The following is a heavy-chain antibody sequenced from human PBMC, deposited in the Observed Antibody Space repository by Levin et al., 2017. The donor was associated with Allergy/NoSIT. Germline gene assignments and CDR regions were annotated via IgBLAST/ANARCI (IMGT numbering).Heavy chain of an antibody. V-gene: IGHV4-59*01. J-gene: IGHJ4*02. Sequence: SETLSLTCTVSGGSISSYYWSWIRQPPGMGLEWIGYIYFSGSTNYNPSLKSRVTISVDTSKNQFSLKLSSVTAADTAVYYCARVASSGYYLGYYFDYWGQGTLVTVSS. CDR1: GGSISSYY. CDR2: IYFSGST. D-gene: IGHD3-22*01. CDR3: ARVASSGYYLGYYFDY.